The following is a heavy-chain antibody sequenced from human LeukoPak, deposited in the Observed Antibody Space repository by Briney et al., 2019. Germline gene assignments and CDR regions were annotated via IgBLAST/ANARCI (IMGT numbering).Heavy chain of an antibody. CDR1: GYTLTELS. CDR2: FDPEDGET. D-gene: IGHD5-12*01. CDR3: ARGSKIYGWAAFDI. Sequence: ASVKVSCKVSGYTLTELSMHWVRQAPGKGLEWMGGFDPEDGETIYAQKFQGRVIMTEDTSIDTAYMELSSLRSEDTAVYYCARGSKIYGWAAFDIWGQGTMVTVSS. V-gene: IGHV1-24*01. J-gene: IGHJ3*02.